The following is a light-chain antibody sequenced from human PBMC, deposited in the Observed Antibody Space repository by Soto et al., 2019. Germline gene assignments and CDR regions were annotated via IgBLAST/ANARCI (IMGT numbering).Light chain of an antibody. V-gene: IGKV3-15*01. CDR2: GAS. CDR3: QQYNNWPPVYT. J-gene: IGKJ2*01. CDR1: QSISSN. Sequence: EIVMTQSPTTLSVSPGEGATLSCRASQSISSNLAWYQQKPGQAPRLLIYGASTRATGISARFSGSGSGTEFTLTISSLQSEDFAVYYCQQYNNWPPVYTFGQGTRLEIK.